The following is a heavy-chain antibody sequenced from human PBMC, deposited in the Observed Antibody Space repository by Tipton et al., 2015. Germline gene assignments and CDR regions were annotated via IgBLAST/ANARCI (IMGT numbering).Heavy chain of an antibody. J-gene: IGHJ6*02. CDR3: ARDLEHGMDV. CDR2: ISYTENT. Sequence: TLSLTCTVSGGSVSSGNYYWSWIRQPPGKGLEWIGYISYTENTHNNPSLKSRVTISLDTSKNQFSLTLNSVTAADTAVYYCARDLEHGMDVWGQGILVTASS. V-gene: IGHV4-61*01. D-gene: IGHD5-24*01. CDR1: GGSVSSGNYY.